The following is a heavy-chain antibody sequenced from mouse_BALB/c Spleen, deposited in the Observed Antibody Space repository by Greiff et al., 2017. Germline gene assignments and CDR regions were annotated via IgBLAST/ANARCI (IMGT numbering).Heavy chain of an antibody. CDR2: IYPGDGDT. CDR3: AREGDGYHFAY. Sequence: QVQLKQSGAELARPGASVKLSCKASGYTFTSYWMQWVKQRPGQGLEWIGAIYPGDGDTRYTQKFKGKATLTADKSSSTAYMQLSSLASEDSAVYYCAREGDGYHFAYWGQGTLVTVSA. CDR1: GYTFTSYW. J-gene: IGHJ3*01. D-gene: IGHD2-3*01. V-gene: IGHV1-87*01.